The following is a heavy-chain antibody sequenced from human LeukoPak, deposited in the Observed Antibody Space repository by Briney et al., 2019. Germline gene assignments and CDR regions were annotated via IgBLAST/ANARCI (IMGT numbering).Heavy chain of an antibody. Sequence: GGSLRLSCAASEFTFSSYAMSWVRQAPGKGLEWVSTISGSGGSTYYADSVKGRFTISRDNSKNTLSLQMNSLRAEDTALYYCAKSRVGVMPLDYWGQGTLVTVSS. J-gene: IGHJ4*02. CDR2: ISGSGGST. D-gene: IGHD3-16*01. CDR1: EFTFSSYA. CDR3: AKSRVGVMPLDY. V-gene: IGHV3-23*01.